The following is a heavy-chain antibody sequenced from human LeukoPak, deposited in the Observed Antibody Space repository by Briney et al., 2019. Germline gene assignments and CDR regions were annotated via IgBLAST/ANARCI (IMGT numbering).Heavy chain of an antibody. J-gene: IGHJ4*02. CDR3: AGGDPIYDFWSGGDY. CDR1: GFTFSSYE. Sequence: GGSLRLSCAASGFTFSSYEMNWVRQAPGKGLEWVSYISSSGSTKHYADSVKGRFTISRDNAKNSLYLHMNSLRAEDTAVYYCAGGDPIYDFWSGGDYWGQGSLVTVSS. V-gene: IGHV3-48*03. D-gene: IGHD3-3*01. CDR2: ISSSGSTK.